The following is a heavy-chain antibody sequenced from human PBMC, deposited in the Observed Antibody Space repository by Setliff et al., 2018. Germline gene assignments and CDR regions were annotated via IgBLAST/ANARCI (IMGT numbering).Heavy chain of an antibody. CDR2: INSGSDFI. J-gene: IGHJ4*02. V-gene: IGHV3-21*01. CDR3: ARSEPPDY. CDR1: GFAFSTYS. Sequence: PGGSLRLSCAASGFAFSTYSMNWVRQAPGKGLEWVSTINSGSDFIYYADSVRGRFTISRDNTKNSLYLQMKSLRAEDTALYYCARSEPPDYWGQGTLVTVSS.